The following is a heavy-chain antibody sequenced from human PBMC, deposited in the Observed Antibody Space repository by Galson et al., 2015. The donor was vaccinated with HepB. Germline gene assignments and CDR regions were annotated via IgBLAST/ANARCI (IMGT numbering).Heavy chain of an antibody. CDR2: IYWDDDK. Sequence: PALVKPTQTLTLTCTFSGFSLSTSGMCVSWIRQPPGKALEWLARIYWDDDKYYSTSLKTRLTISKDTSQNQVVLTMTNMDPVDTATYYCARIYYSGDLYYYYYGMDVWGQGTTVTVSS. J-gene: IGHJ6*02. CDR1: GFSLSTSGMC. V-gene: IGHV2-70*11. CDR3: ARIYYSGDLYYYYYGMDV. D-gene: IGHD2-15*01.